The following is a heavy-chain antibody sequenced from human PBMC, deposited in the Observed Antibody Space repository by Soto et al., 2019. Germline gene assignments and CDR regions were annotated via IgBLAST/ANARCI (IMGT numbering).Heavy chain of an antibody. Sequence: PGGSLRLTCAASGFTFSSYAMNWVRQAPGKGLEWVSVISGSGGSTYYADSVKGRFTISRDNSKNTLYLQMNSLRAEDTAVYYCARRGPGTYFDYWGQGTLVTVSS. CDR1: GFTFSSYA. J-gene: IGHJ4*02. CDR2: ISGSGGST. V-gene: IGHV3-23*01. CDR3: ARRGPGTYFDY. D-gene: IGHD6-13*01.